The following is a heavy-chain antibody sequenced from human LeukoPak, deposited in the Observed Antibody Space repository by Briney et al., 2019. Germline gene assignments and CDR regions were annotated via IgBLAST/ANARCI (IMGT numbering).Heavy chain of an antibody. CDR1: GGTFSSYA. CDR2: IIPIFGTA. D-gene: IGHD6-13*01. J-gene: IGHJ6*03. Sequence: SVKVSCKASGGTFSSYAISWVRQAPGQGLEWMGGIIPIFGTANYARKFQGRVTITTDESTSTAYMELSSLRSEDTAVYYCARDRIAAAGYYYYCMDVWGKGTTVTVSS. V-gene: IGHV1-69*05. CDR3: ARDRIAAAGYYYYCMDV.